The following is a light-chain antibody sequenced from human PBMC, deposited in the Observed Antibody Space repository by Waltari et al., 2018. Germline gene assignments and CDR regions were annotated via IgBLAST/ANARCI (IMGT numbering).Light chain of an antibody. V-gene: IGKV2-28*01. CDR2: MGS. CDR3: MQQLQTPRS. CDR1: QSLLHSHGKNY. J-gene: IGKJ3*01. Sequence: DIVMTQSPLSLPVTPGESASFSCRSSQSLLHSHGKNYLDWYVLKTGQSPQLLICMGSNRASGVPDRFSGSGSGTDFTLEISRVEPEDVGIYYCMQQLQTPRSFGPGTKVEIK.